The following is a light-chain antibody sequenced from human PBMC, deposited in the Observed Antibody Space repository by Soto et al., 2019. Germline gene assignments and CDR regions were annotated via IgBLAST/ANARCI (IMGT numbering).Light chain of an antibody. Sequence: QSVLTQPRSVSGSPGQSVTISCTGTSSDVGGHNYVSWYQQHTDKAPKLIIYDVSKRPSGVPDRFSASKSGSTASLTISGLQAEDESDYYCCSYAGTYTWVFGGGTKLTV. J-gene: IGLJ3*02. CDR1: SSDVGGHNY. CDR2: DVS. CDR3: CSYAGTYTWV. V-gene: IGLV2-11*01.